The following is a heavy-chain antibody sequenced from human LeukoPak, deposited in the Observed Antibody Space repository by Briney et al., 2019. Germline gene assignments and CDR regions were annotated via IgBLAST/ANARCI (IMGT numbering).Heavy chain of an antibody. CDR3: ARLGKAFDI. CDR2: IKPDGSEN. J-gene: IGHJ3*02. Sequence: GGSLRLSCAASGFTFSNYWMNWVRQAPGKGLEWVANIKPDGSENYYVDSVKGRFTISRDNAKNSLYLQMNSLRAEDTAVYYCARLGKAFDIWGQGTMVTVSS. V-gene: IGHV3-7*01. CDR1: GFTFSNYW. D-gene: IGHD1-26*01.